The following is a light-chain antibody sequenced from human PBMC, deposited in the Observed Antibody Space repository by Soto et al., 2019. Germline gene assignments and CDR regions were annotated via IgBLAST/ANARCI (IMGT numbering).Light chain of an antibody. J-gene: IGLJ1*01. CDR2: HVS. Sequence: QSALTQPASVSGSTGQSITISCTGTSSDVGGYNFVSWYQQHPGDAPKLMIYHVSNRPSGISNRFSGSKSGNTASLTISGLQAEDEADYYCSSYTSTTAYIFGPGTKLTVL. V-gene: IGLV2-14*03. CDR3: SSYTSTTAYI. CDR1: SSDVGGYNF.